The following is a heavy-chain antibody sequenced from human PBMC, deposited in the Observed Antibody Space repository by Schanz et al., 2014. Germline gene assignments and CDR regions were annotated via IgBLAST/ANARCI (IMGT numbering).Heavy chain of an antibody. CDR1: GFTFSSDW. J-gene: IGHJ4*02. CDR2: IGTSGGT. Sequence: EVHLLESGGGLVQPGGSLRLSCAASGFTFSSDWMSWVRQAPGKGLEWVSTIGTSGGTNYAESVKGRFTISRDNSKNTLYLQMNSLRAEDTAVYFCAKIERNEDWGQGTLVTVSS. V-gene: IGHV3-23*01. CDR3: AKIERNED. D-gene: IGHD1-1*01.